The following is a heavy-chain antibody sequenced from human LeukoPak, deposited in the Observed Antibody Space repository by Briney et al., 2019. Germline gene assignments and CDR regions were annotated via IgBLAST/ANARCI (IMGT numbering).Heavy chain of an antibody. V-gene: IGHV3-30*03. J-gene: IGHJ4*02. D-gene: IGHD6-19*01. CDR3: ARTREQWQVLDY. Sequence: GGSLRLSCAASGFSFGSYGMHWVRQAPGKGLEWVAVISHEGSNKYYGDSVKGRFTITRDNSKNMVYLQMNSLRAEDTAVYFCARTREQWQVLDYWGQGTLVTVSS. CDR2: ISHEGSNK. CDR1: GFSFGSYG.